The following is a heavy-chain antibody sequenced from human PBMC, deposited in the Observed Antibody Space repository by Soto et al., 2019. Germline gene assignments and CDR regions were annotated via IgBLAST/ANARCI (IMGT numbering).Heavy chain of an antibody. CDR1: GYTLTELS. D-gene: IGHD6-13*01. CDR3: ATDLRNSSPYYYYYGMDV. CDR2: FDPEDGET. J-gene: IGHJ6*02. V-gene: IGHV1-24*01. Sequence: QVQLVQSGAEVKKPGASVKVSCKVSGYTLTELSMHWVRQAPGKGLEWMGGFDPEDGETIYAQKFQGRVTMTEDTSTDTAYMELSSLRSEDTAVYYCATDLRNSSPYYYYYGMDVWGQGTTVNVSS.